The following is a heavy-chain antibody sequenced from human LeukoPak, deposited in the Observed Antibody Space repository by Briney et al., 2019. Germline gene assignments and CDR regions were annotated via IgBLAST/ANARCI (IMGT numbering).Heavy chain of an antibody. CDR3: ARGPKAYSSGWLQFDY. V-gene: IGHV3-33*01. D-gene: IGHD6-19*01. J-gene: IGHJ4*02. CDR1: GFTFSSYG. CDR2: IWYDGSNK. Sequence: GGSLRLSCAASGFTFSSYGMHWVRQAPGKGLEWVAVIWYDGSNKYYADSVKGRFTISRDNSKNTLYLRMNSLRAEDTAVYYCARGPKAYSSGWLQFDYWGQGTLVTVSS.